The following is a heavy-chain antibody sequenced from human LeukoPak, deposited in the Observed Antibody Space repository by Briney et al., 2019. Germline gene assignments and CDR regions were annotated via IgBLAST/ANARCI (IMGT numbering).Heavy chain of an antibody. CDR2: IYYSGST. CDR3: ARGGEWYSSSLLGGYYFDY. V-gene: IGHV4-59*08. Sequence: PSETLSLTCTVSSGSISRYYWSGIRQPPGKGLVWIGYIYYSGSTNYNPSLKSRVTISVDTSKDQFSLKLSSVTAADTAVYYCARGGEWYSSSLLGGYYFDYWGQGTLVTVSS. CDR1: SGSISRYY. D-gene: IGHD6-13*01. J-gene: IGHJ4*02.